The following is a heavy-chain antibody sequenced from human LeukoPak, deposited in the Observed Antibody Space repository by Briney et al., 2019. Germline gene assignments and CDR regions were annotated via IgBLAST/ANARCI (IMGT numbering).Heavy chain of an antibody. V-gene: IGHV1-69*05. CDR1: GGTFSSYA. Sequence: SVKVSCKASGGTFSSYAISWVRQAPGQGLEWMGGIIPIFGTANYAQKFQGRVTITTDESTSTAYMELSRLRSDDAAVYYCARSKDVYNSLSYWGQGTLVTVSS. D-gene: IGHD5-24*01. CDR3: ARSKDVYNSLSY. J-gene: IGHJ4*02. CDR2: IIPIFGTA.